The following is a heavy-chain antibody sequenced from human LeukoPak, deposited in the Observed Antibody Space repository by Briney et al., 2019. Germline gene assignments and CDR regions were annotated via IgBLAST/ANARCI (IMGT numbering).Heavy chain of an antibody. CDR1: GFTFSSYN. D-gene: IGHD6-13*01. J-gene: IGHJ4*02. V-gene: IGHV3-48*01. CDR3: AKDGSYSSFDY. Sequence: PGGSLRLSCAASGFTFSSYNMNWVRQAPGKGLEWLSFITSTSSTVYYADSVKGRFTISRDNSKNTLYLQMNSLRAEDTAVYYCAKDGSYSSFDYWGQGTLVTVSS. CDR2: ITSTSSTV.